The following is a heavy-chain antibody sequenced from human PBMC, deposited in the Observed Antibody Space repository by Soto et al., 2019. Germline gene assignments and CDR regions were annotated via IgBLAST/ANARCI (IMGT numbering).Heavy chain of an antibody. CDR1: GGSVSSGSYY. CDR2: IYYSGST. D-gene: IGHD6-19*01. Sequence: QVQLQESGPGLVKPSETLSLTCTVSGGSVSSGSYYWSRIRQPPGKGLEWIGYIYYSGSTNYNPSLQSRVTISVDTSKNPFSLKLSSGTAADTAVYYCARGIEGWYQGRYYYGMDVWGQGTTVTVSS. V-gene: IGHV4-61*01. J-gene: IGHJ6*02. CDR3: ARGIEGWYQGRYYYGMDV.